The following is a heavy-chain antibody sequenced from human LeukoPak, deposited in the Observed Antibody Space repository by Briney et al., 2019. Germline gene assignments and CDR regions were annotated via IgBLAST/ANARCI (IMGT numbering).Heavy chain of an antibody. CDR3: ARHASYGDKFDP. CDR1: GGSISSSSYY. J-gene: IGHJ5*02. Sequence: SETLSLTCTVSGGSISSSSYYWGWIRQPPGKGLEWIGSLYFSGNTHYNPSLKSRATISVDTPKNHFSLKLSSVTAADTAVYYCARHASYGDKFDPWGQGTLVTVSS. CDR2: LYFSGNT. D-gene: IGHD4-17*01. V-gene: IGHV4-39*01.